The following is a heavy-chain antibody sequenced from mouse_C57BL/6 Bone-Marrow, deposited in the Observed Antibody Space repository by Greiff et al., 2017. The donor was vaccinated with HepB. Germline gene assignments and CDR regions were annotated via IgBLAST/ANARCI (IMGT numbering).Heavy chain of an antibody. CDR3: ARRGSKDYFDY. Sequence: VQLQQSGAELVRPGTSVKVSCKASGYAFTNYLIEWVKQRPGQGLEWIGVINPGRGGTNYNEKFKGKATLTADKSSSTAYMQLSSLTSEDSAVYFCARRGSKDYFDYWGQGTTLTVSS. V-gene: IGHV1-54*01. D-gene: IGHD1-3*01. CDR1: GYAFTNYL. J-gene: IGHJ2*01. CDR2: INPGRGGT.